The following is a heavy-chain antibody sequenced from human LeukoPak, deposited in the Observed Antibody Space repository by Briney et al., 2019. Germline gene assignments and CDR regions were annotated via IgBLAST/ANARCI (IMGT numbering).Heavy chain of an antibody. V-gene: IGHV3-21*01. CDR1: GFTFSSYS. J-gene: IGHJ5*02. CDR2: ISSSSSYI. D-gene: IGHD3-10*01. CDR3: ARDPYYYGSGSYYNPRRSRFDP. Sequence: PGGSLRLSCAASGFTFSSYSMIWVRQAPGKGLEWVSSISSSSSYIYYADSVKGRFTISRDNAKNSLYLQMNSLRAEDTAVYYCARDPYYYGSGSYYNPRRSRFDPWGQGTLVTVSS.